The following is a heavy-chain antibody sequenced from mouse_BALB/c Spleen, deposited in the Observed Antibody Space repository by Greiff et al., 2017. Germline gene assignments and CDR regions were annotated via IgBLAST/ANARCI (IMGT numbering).Heavy chain of an antibody. CDR1: GYTFTSYW. D-gene: IGHD2-4*01. Sequence: VQLQQSGTVLARPGASVKMSCKASGYTFTSYWMHWVKQRPGQGLEWIGAIYPGNSDTSYNQKFKGKAKLTAVTSTSTAYMELSSLTNEDSAVYYCTQPLYYDYAHFDVWGAGTTVTVSS. CDR3: TQPLYYDYAHFDV. CDR2: IYPGNSDT. V-gene: IGHV1-5*01. J-gene: IGHJ1*01.